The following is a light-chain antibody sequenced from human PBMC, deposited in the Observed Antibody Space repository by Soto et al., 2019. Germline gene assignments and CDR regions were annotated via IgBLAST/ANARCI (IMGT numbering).Light chain of an antibody. J-gene: IGKJ5*01. Sequence: IVLTQSPATLSLSPWESATLSCRASQSVSSYLAWYQQKPGQAPRLLIYDASNRATGIPARCSGSGSGTDFTLTISSLEPEDCAVYYCQQRSNWPSITFGQGTRL. CDR3: QQRSNWPSIT. CDR2: DAS. V-gene: IGKV3-11*01. CDR1: QSVSSY.